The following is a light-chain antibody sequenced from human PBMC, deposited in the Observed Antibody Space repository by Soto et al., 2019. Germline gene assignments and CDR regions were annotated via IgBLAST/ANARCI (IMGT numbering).Light chain of an antibody. V-gene: IGLV2-14*01. CDR3: SSYTSSTTLSVV. CDR2: GVT. Sequence: QSVLTQPASVSGSPGQSITISCTGTSSDVGGYNYVSWYQQHPGKAPKLMIYGVTNRPSGLSNRFSGSKSGNTASLTISGLQAEDDADYYCSSYTSSTTLSVVFGGGTKLTVL. CDR1: SSDVGGYNY. J-gene: IGLJ2*01.